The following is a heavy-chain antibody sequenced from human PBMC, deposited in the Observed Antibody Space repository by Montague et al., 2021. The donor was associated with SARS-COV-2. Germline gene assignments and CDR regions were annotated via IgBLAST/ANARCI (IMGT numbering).Heavy chain of an antibody. Sequence: TLSLTCTVSGASIRTDIYYWSWIRQPGGKGLGWIGRIRTTGHTDYNSSLGSRVFMSVDTSTNQFSLSLTSVTAADTAVYFCARFGSGTLEFDLWGQGTLVTVSS. D-gene: IGHD1-26*01. CDR3: ARFGSGTLEFDL. CDR1: GASIRTDIYY. V-gene: IGHV4-61*02. J-gene: IGHJ4*02. CDR2: IRTTGHT.